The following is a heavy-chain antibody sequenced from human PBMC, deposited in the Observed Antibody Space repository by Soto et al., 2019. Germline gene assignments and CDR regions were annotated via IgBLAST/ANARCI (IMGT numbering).Heavy chain of an antibody. V-gene: IGHV3-33*01. D-gene: IGHD5-12*01. J-gene: IGHJ4*02. CDR1: GFSFSSYG. CDR2: IWYDGSNK. Sequence: QVQLVESGGGVVQPGRSLRLSCAASGFSFSSYGMHWVRQAPGKGLGWVAVIWYDGSNKYYADTVKGRFTSSRDNSKNTLYLQMNSLRAEDTAVYYCARGGRDGYNALDYWGQGTLVTVSS. CDR3: ARGGRDGYNALDY.